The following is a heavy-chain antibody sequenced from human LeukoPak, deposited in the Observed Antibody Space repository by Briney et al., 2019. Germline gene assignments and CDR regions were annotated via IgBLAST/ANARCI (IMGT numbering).Heavy chain of an antibody. Sequence: SETLSLTCTVSGGSVSSGSYYWSWIRQPPGKGLEWIGYIYYSGSTNYNPPLKSRVTISVDTSKNQFSLKLSSVTAADTAVYYCAREDGYCSGGSCYSLIAAFDIWGQGTMVTVSS. CDR2: IYYSGST. D-gene: IGHD2-15*01. CDR1: GGSVSSGSYY. J-gene: IGHJ3*02. CDR3: AREDGYCSGGSCYSLIAAFDI. V-gene: IGHV4-61*01.